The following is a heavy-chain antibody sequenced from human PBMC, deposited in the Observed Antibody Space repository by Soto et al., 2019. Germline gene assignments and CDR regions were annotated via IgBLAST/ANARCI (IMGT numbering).Heavy chain of an antibody. D-gene: IGHD2-2*01. CDR1: GFTFSSYG. CDR3: ARGLGIVVVPAAMFHDAFDI. V-gene: IGHV3-33*01. CDR2: IWYDGSNK. Sequence: LSCAACGFTFSSYGMHWVRQAPGKGLEWVAVIWYDGSNKYYADSVKGRFTISRDNSKNTLYLQMNSLRAEDTAVYYCARGLGIVVVPAAMFHDAFDIWGQGTMVTVSS. J-gene: IGHJ3*02.